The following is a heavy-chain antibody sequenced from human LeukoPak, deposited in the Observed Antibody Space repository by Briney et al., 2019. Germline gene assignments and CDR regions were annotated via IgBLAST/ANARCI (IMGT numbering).Heavy chain of an antibody. V-gene: IGHV1-8*01. CDR2: MIPNSGNT. Sequence: ASVKVSCKASGYTFTSYDINWVRQATGQGLEWMGWMIPNSGNTGYAQKFQGRVTMTRDTSISTAYMELSRLRSDDTAVYYCAREAIDNYDGNPNWFDPWGQGTLVTVSS. D-gene: IGHD4-23*01. CDR1: GYTFTSYD. CDR3: AREAIDNYDGNPNWFDP. J-gene: IGHJ5*02.